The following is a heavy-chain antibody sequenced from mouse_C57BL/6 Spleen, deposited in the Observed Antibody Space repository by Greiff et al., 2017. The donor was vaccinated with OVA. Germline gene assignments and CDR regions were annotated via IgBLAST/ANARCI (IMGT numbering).Heavy chain of an antibody. V-gene: IGHV5-4*01. D-gene: IGHD1-1*01. J-gene: IGHJ2*01. CDR2: ISDGGSYT. Sequence: EVQLVESGGGLVKPGGSLKLSCAASGFTFSSYAMSWVRQTPEKRLAWVATISDGGSYTYYPDNVQGRFTISIDNAKNNLYLQMIHLKSEDTAMYYCARAIYYYGSSYFDYWGQGTTLTVSS. CDR1: GFTFSSYA. CDR3: ARAIYYYGSSYFDY.